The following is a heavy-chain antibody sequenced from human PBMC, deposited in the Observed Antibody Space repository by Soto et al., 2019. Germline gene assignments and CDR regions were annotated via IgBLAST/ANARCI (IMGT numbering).Heavy chain of an antibody. V-gene: IGHV4-39*01. Sequence: SETLSLTCTVSGGSISSSSYYWGWIRQPPGKGLEWIGSIYYSGSTYYNPSLKSRVTISVDTSKNQFSLKLSSVTAADTAVYYCATTDSPPDGFGVVSYRYYYYGMDVWGQGTTVTVSS. J-gene: IGHJ6*02. CDR1: GGSISSSSYY. CDR2: IYYSGST. CDR3: ATTDSPPDGFGVVSYRYYYYGMDV. D-gene: IGHD3-3*01.